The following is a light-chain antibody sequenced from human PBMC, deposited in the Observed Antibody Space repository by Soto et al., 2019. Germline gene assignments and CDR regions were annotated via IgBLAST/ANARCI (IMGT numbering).Light chain of an antibody. J-gene: IGKJ1*01. CDR3: QQLNCYPWT. CDR1: QAISSY. Sequence: DIQLTQSPSFLSASVGDRVTITCRASQAISSYLAWFQQRPGKAPKVLIYAASSLQSGVPSRFSGSGSGTEFTLTISSLQPEDFATDFCQQLNCYPWTFGQGTKVEIK. V-gene: IGKV1-9*01. CDR2: AAS.